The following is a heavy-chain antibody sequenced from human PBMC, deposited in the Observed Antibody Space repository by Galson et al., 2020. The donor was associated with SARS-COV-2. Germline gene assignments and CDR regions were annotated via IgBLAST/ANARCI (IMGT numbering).Heavy chain of an antibody. J-gene: IGHJ5*02. CDR3: ARSQTTSWTNGWFDP. CDR1: GYTFTNYG. V-gene: IGHV1-18*01. CDR2: ISAFNGDT. Sequence: ASVKVSRKASGYTFTNYGISWVRQAPGQGLEYMGWISAFNGDTNYAQNLQGRVTMTTDTSTSTAYMELRSLRSDDTAVYYCARSQTTSWTNGWFDPWGQGTLVTVSS. D-gene: IGHD2-2*01.